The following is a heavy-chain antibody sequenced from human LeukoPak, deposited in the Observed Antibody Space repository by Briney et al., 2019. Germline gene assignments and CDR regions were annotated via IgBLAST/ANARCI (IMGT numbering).Heavy chain of an antibody. Sequence: SGGSLRLSCAASGFTFSSYSMNWVRQAPGKGLEWVSYISSSSSTIYYADSVKGRFTISRDNAKNSPYLQMNSLRAEDTAVYYCARSLTYYDFWSGYYIGGGYYYYGMDVWGQGTTVTVSS. V-gene: IGHV3-48*01. CDR1: GFTFSSYS. J-gene: IGHJ6*02. D-gene: IGHD3-3*01. CDR3: ARSLTYYDFWSGYYIGGGYYYYGMDV. CDR2: ISSSSSTI.